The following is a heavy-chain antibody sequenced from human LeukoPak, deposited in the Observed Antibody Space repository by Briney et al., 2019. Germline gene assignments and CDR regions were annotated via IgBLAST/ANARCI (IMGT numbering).Heavy chain of an antibody. CDR2: IYYSGST. J-gene: IGHJ4*02. CDR3: ARGIAPLDY. D-gene: IGHD6-13*01. V-gene: IGHV4-59*01. CDR1: GGSIGSYY. Sequence: SETLSLTCTVSGGSIGSYYWSWIRQPPGKGLEWIGYIYYSGSTNYNPSLKSRVTISVDTSKNQFSLKLSSVTAADTAVYYCARGIAPLDYWGQGTLVTVSS.